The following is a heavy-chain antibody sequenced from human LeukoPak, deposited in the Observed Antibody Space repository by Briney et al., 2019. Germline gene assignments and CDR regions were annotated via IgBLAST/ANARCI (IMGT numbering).Heavy chain of an antibody. CDR2: INPNSGGT. D-gene: IGHD5-18*01. J-gene: IGHJ4*02. CDR3: ASSVESVYSYGYALNY. Sequence: GASVKVSCKASGYTFTGYYMHWVRQAPGQGLEWMGWINPNSGGTNYAQKFQGRVTMTRDTSISTAYMELSRLRSDDTAVYYCASSVESVYSYGYALNYWGQGTLVTVSS. V-gene: IGHV1-2*02. CDR1: GYTFTGYY.